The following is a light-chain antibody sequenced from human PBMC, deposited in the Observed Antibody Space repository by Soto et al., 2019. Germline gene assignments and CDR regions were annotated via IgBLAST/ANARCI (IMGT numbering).Light chain of an antibody. J-gene: IGKJ1*01. CDR3: QQYDNYPWT. CDR1: QRISSW. CDR2: DAS. Sequence: DIQMTQSPSTLSASVGDRVTITCRASQRISSWLAWYQQKPGKAPKLLMYDASTLEGGVSSRFSGSGYGTAFTLTISSLQPDDFATYYCQQYDNYPWTFGQGTKVDIK. V-gene: IGKV1-5*01.